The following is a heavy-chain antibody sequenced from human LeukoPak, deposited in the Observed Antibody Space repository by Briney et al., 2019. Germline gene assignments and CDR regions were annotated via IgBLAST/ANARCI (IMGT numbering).Heavy chain of an antibody. Sequence: ASVKVSCKASGYTFIGYYMHWVRQAPGQGLEWMGWINPNSGGTNYVQKFQGRVTMTRDTSISTAYMELSRLRSDDTAVYYCARRGRRIAAAVPENWFDPWGQGTLVTVSS. V-gene: IGHV1-2*02. D-gene: IGHD6-13*01. CDR1: GYTFIGYY. CDR2: INPNSGGT. CDR3: ARRGRRIAAAVPENWFDP. J-gene: IGHJ5*02.